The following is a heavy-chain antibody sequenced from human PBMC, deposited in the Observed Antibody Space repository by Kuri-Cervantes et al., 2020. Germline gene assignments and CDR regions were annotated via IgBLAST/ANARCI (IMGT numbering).Heavy chain of an antibody. CDR3: ARAAGRYYDILTGYYARYFDY. D-gene: IGHD3-9*01. Sequence: ASVKVSCKASGYTFTSYGISWVRQAPGQGLEWMGWISAYNGNTNCAQKLQGRVTMTTDTSTSTAYMELRSLRSDDTAVYYCARAAGRYYDILTGYYARYFDYWGQGNRVNGAS. CDR2: ISAYNGNT. CDR1: GYTFTSYG. V-gene: IGHV1-18*01. J-gene: IGHJ4*02.